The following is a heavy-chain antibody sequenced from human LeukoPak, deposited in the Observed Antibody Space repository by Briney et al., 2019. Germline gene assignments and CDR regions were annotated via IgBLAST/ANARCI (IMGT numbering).Heavy chain of an antibody. D-gene: IGHD3-16*01. CDR3: ARDPIGRPASCAFDI. Sequence: ASVKVSCKASGYTFTSYDINWVRQATGQGLEWMGWISAYNGNTNYAQKLQGRVTMTTDTSTSTAYMELRRLRSDDTAVYYCARDPIGRPASCAFDIWGQGTMATVSS. J-gene: IGHJ3*02. CDR1: GYTFTSYD. V-gene: IGHV1-18*01. CDR2: ISAYNGNT.